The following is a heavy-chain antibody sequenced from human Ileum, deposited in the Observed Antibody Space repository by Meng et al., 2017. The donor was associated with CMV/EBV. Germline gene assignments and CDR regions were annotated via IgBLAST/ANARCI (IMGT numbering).Heavy chain of an antibody. CDR2: LNNDGSSA. Sequence: SCAASRFYFSSYWMHCVRQAPGKGLEWVARLNNDGSSANYEGSVKGRFTISRDNAKNTLYLQMNSLRVEDTAVYYCVRTTTVPYYFDSWGQGTLVTVSS. V-gene: IGHV3-74*01. D-gene: IGHD1-1*01. CDR1: RFYFSSYW. CDR3: VRTTTVPYYFDS. J-gene: IGHJ4*02.